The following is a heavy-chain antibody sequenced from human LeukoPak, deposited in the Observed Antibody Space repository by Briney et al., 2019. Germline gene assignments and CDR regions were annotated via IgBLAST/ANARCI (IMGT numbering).Heavy chain of an antibody. CDR2: IYTSGST. V-gene: IGHV4-4*07. D-gene: IGHD3-10*01. Sequence: SETLSLTCTVSGDSVSDYSWSWIRQPAGKGLEWIGRIYTSGSTNYNPSLKSRVTMSVDTSKNQFSLKLSSVTAADTAVYYCARDSSVRGVIISDWFDPWGQGTLVTVSS. CDR1: GDSVSDYS. J-gene: IGHJ5*02. CDR3: ARDSSVRGVIISDWFDP.